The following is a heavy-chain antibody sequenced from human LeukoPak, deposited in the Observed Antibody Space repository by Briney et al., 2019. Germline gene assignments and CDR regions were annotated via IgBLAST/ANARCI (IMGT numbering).Heavy chain of an antibody. Sequence: ASVKVSCKAFGYTFTSYYMYWVRQAPGQGLEWMGVIIPSGGSTTYAQQFQGRVTMTRDTSTSTVYMELSSLRSEDTAVYYCARDQGSGSYYTDYWGQGTLVTVSS. CDR3: ARDQGSGSYYTDY. CDR2: IIPSGGST. J-gene: IGHJ4*02. V-gene: IGHV1-46*01. CDR1: GYTFTSYY. D-gene: IGHD1-26*01.